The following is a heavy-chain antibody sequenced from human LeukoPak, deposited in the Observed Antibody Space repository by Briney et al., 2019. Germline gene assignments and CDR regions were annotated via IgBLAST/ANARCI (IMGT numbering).Heavy chain of an antibody. J-gene: IGHJ6*04. V-gene: IGHV3-20*04. CDR2: INWNGGST. CDR3: AELGITMIGGV. CDR1: GFTFSSYW. Sequence: GGSLGLSCAASGFTFSSYWMTWVRQAPGKGLEWVSGINWNGGSTGYADSVKGRFTISRDNAKNSLYLQMNSLRAEDTAVYYCAELGITMIGGVWGKGTTVTISS. D-gene: IGHD3-10*02.